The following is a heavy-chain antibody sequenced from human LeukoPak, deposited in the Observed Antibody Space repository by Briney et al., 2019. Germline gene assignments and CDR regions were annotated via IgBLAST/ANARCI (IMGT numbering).Heavy chain of an antibody. CDR1: GFTFSSYG. V-gene: IGHV3-30*02. Sequence: GGSLRLSCAASGFTFSSYGMHWVRQAPGKGLEWVAFIRYDGSNKYYADSVKGRFTISRDNAKNSLYLQMNSLRAEDTAVYYCARDSGDSSGYYFDAFDIWGQGTMVTVSS. CDR3: ARDSGDSSGYYFDAFDI. D-gene: IGHD3-22*01. CDR2: IRYDGSNK. J-gene: IGHJ3*02.